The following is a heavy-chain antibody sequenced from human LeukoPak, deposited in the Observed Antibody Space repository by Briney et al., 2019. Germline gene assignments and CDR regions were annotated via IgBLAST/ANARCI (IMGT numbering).Heavy chain of an antibody. V-gene: IGHV4-59*08. CDR3: ARVHYYGSGSYWGNWFDP. Sequence: SETLSLTCTVSGGSINSYYWSWIRQPPGKGLEWIGYIYYSGSTNYNPSLKSRVTISVDTSKNQFSLKLSSVTAADTAVYYCARVHYYGSGSYWGNWFDPWGQGTLVTVSS. D-gene: IGHD3-10*01. J-gene: IGHJ5*02. CDR2: IYYSGST. CDR1: GGSINSYY.